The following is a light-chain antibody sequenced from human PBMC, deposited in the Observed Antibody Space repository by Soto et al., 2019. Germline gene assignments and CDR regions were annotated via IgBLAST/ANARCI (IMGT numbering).Light chain of an antibody. CDR1: SSNIGAGYD. V-gene: IGLV1-40*01. J-gene: IGLJ1*01. Sequence: QAVVTQPPSVSGAPGRRVTISCTGSSSNIGAGYDVYWYQQLPGTAPKLLIYGNSNRPSGVPDRFSGSKSGTSASLAITGLQAEDEADYYCQSYDSSLSYVFGTGTKLTVL. CDR2: GNS. CDR3: QSYDSSLSYV.